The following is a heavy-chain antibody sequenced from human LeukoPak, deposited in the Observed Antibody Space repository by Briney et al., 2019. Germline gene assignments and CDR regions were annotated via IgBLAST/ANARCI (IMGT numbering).Heavy chain of an antibody. CDR1: GASISEYY. V-gene: IGHV4-4*08. CDR2: IHPSGST. CDR3: ARGLDTDKVGY. Sequence: SETLSLTCTVSGASISEYYWTWIRQPPGKGLEWLGHIHPSGSTYSNPSLRSRVTVSVDTPKNQFSLTLSSVTAADTAMYFCARGLDTDKVGYWGQGTLVTVSS. J-gene: IGHJ4*02. D-gene: IGHD5-18*01.